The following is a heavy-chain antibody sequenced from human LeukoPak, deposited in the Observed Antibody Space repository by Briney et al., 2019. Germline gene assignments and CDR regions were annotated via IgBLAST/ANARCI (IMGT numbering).Heavy chain of an antibody. CDR3: AGDYYDSSGRPIDAFDI. Sequence: ASVKVSCKASGYTFINYGFSWVRQAPGQGLEWMGGIIPIFGTANYAQKFQGRVTITTDESTSTAYMELSSLRSEDTAVYYCAGDYYDSSGRPIDAFDIWGQGTMVTVSS. CDR1: GYTFINYG. V-gene: IGHV1-69*05. CDR2: IIPIFGTA. D-gene: IGHD3-22*01. J-gene: IGHJ3*02.